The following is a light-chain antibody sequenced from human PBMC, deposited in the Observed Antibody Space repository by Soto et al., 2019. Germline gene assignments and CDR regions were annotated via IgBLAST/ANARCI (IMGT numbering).Light chain of an antibody. Sequence: DIVMTQSPDSLAVSLGERATINCKSSRSVLYSSNNKNYLAWYQQKPGKPPKLLISWASTREFGVPDRFSGSGSGTDFTLTISSLQAEDVAVYYCQQYYGSPPRTFGQGTKVEIK. J-gene: IGKJ1*01. CDR3: QQYYGSPPRT. CDR1: RSVLYSSNNKNY. CDR2: WAS. V-gene: IGKV4-1*01.